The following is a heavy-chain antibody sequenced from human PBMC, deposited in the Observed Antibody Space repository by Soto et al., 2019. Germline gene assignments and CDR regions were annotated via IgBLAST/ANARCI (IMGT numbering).Heavy chain of an antibody. D-gene: IGHD1-26*01. CDR3: AKDSTLSSELSCFDY. J-gene: IGHJ4*02. V-gene: IGHV3-23*01. CDR2: ISGSGGST. CDR1: GFTFSSYA. Sequence: EVQLLESGGGLVQPGGSLRLSCAASGFTFSSYAMSWVRQAPGKGLEWVSAISGSGGSTYYADSVKGRFTISRDNSKNTLYLQMNSLRAEDTAIYYCAKDSTLSSELSCFDYWGQGTLVTVSS.